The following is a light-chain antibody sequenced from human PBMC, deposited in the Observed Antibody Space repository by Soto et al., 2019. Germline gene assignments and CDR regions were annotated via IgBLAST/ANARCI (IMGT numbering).Light chain of an antibody. CDR1: SSDVGAYNY. CDR3: NSYAGTSYV. J-gene: IGLJ1*01. V-gene: IGLV2-14*01. CDR2: DVS. Sequence: THPASVSWTPGHSITISCTGTSSDVGAYNYVSWYQQYPGKAPKLIIYDVSNRPSGVSCRFSGSKSGNTASLTISELPAEEEADYYCNSYAGTSYVFGPGTKVTVL.